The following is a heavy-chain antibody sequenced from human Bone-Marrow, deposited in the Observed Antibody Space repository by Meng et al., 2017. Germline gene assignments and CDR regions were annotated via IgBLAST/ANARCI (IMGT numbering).Heavy chain of an antibody. V-gene: IGHV4-39*07. CDR1: GGSISSSSYY. D-gene: IGHD4-23*01. CDR3: ARSYGGTLDY. Sequence: SETLSLTCTVSGGSISSSSYYWGWIRQPPGKGLEWIGSIYYSGSTYYNPSLKSRVTISVDTSKNQFSLKLSSVTAADTAVYYCARSYGGTLDYWGQGTLVTVSS. CDR2: IYYSGST. J-gene: IGHJ4*02.